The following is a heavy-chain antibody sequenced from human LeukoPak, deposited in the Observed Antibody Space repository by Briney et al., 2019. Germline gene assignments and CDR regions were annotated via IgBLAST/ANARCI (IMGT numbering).Heavy chain of an antibody. Sequence: GGSLRLSCAISGFSISNYWMTWVRQAPGKGLECVANIKGDGSEKNYVDSVKGRFTISRDNSKNSLFLQMNSLRAEDTAVYYCARGDYDKYGMDVWGQGTTVTVSS. V-gene: IGHV3-7*03. CDR3: ARGDYDKYGMDV. CDR2: IKGDGSEK. J-gene: IGHJ6*02. CDR1: GFSISNYW.